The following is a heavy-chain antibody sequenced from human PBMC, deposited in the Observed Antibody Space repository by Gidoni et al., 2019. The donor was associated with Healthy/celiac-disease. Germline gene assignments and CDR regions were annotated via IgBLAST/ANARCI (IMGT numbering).Heavy chain of an antibody. Sequence: QLQLQESGPGLVKPSETLSLTCTVSGGSISSSSYYRGWIRQPPGKVLEWIGSIYYSGSTYYNPSLKSRVTISVDTSKNQFSLKLSSVTAADTAVYYCAVFTIGWFDPWGQGTLVTVSS. CDR2: IYYSGST. J-gene: IGHJ5*02. CDR1: GGSISSSSYY. D-gene: IGHD3-9*01. V-gene: IGHV4-39*01. CDR3: AVFTIGWFDP.